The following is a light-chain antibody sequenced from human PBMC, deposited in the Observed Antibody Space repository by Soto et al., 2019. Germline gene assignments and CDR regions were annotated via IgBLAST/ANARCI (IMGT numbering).Light chain of an antibody. CDR3: SSSAGTKNMV. CDR1: PSDVGASNY. V-gene: IGLV2-8*01. CDR2: EVS. J-gene: IGLJ2*01. Sequence: QSVLTQPPSASGSPGQSVTISCTGTPSDVGASNYVSWYQQQPGKAPKLMISEVSKRPSGVPDRFAGSKSGNTASLTVSGFQAEDEADYYCSSSAGTKNMVFGAGTKLTVL.